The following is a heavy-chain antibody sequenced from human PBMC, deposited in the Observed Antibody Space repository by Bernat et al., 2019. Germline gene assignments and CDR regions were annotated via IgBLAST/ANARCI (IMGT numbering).Heavy chain of an antibody. CDR3: ARPFGPPHSSGWYG. CDR1: GGSISSSSYY. D-gene: IGHD6-19*01. V-gene: IGHV4-39*01. J-gene: IGHJ4*02. CDR2: IYYSGST. Sequence: QLQLQESGPGLVKPSETLSLTCTVSGGSISSSSYYWGWIRQPPGKGLEWIGRIYYSGSTYYNPSLKSRVTISLDTTKNQFSLKLSSVTAADTAVYYCARPFGPPHSSGWYGWGQGTLVTVSS.